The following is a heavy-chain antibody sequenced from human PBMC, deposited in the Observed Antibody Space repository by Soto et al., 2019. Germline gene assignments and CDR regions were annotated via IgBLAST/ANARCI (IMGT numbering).Heavy chain of an antibody. J-gene: IGHJ4*02. CDR2: IWYDGSNK. V-gene: IGHV3-33*01. D-gene: IGHD5-12*01. CDR1: GFTFSSYG. CDR3: ARVCVYWGYDPLDY. Sequence: QVQLVESGGGVVQPGRSLRLSCVASGFTFSSYGMHWVRQAPGKGLEWVAVIWYDGSNKYYADSVKGRLTISRDNSKNRLYLQMNILRAEDTAVYYCARVCVYWGYDPLDYWGQGTLVTVSS.